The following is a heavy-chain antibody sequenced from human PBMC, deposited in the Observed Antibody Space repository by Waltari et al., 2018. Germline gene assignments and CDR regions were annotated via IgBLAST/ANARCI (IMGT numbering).Heavy chain of an antibody. J-gene: IGHJ6*03. Sequence: QVQLQESGPGLVKPSETLSLTCTVSGGSISSYYWSWIRQPAGKGLEWIGRIYTSGSTNYNPSLKSRVTMSVDTSKNQFSLKLSSVTAADTAVYYCARDGEVTISFDYYYYYMDVWGKGTTVTVSS. CDR3: ARDGEVTISFDYYYYYMDV. V-gene: IGHV4-4*07. D-gene: IGHD4-4*01. CDR2: IYTSGST. CDR1: GGSISSYY.